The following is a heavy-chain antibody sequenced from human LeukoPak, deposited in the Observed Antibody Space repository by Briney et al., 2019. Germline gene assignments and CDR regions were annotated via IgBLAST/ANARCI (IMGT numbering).Heavy chain of an antibody. J-gene: IGHJ5*02. CDR2: IYYSGST. CDR3: ARGCSSTSCYNWFGP. V-gene: IGHV4-59*01. Sequence: PSETLSLTCTVSGGSISSYYWSWIRQPPGKGLEWIGYIYYSGSTNYNPSLKSRVTISVDTSKNQFSLKLSSVTAADTAVYYCARGCSSTSCYNWFGPWGQGTLVTVSS. D-gene: IGHD2-2*01. CDR1: GGSISSYY.